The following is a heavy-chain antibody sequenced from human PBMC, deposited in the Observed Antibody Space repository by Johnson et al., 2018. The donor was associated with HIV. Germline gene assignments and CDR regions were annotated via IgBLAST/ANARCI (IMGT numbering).Heavy chain of an antibody. Sequence: QVQLVESGGGVVQPGRSLRLSCAASGFTFSSYAMHWVRQAPGKGLEWVAVISYDGSNKYYADSVKGRFTISRDNSKNTLNLQMNSLRPEDTAVYYCARSSGYYGTDAFDIWGQGTMVTVSS. D-gene: IGHD3-22*01. CDR1: GFTFSSYA. CDR3: ARSSGYYGTDAFDI. J-gene: IGHJ3*02. V-gene: IGHV3-30-3*01. CDR2: ISYDGSNK.